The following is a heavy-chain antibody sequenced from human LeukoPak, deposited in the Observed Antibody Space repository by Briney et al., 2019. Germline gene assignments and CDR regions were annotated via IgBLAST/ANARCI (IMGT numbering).Heavy chain of an antibody. Sequence: PGGSLRLSCTASGFSFSGHWMHWARQLPGKGLVWVSRISPTGSTTSYADSVKGRFTVSRDNAKNSLYLQMNSLRAEDTAVYYCASNIVVPADYGMDVWGQGTTVTVSS. D-gene: IGHD2-2*01. V-gene: IGHV3-74*01. CDR3: ASNIVVPADYGMDV. CDR1: GFSFSGHW. J-gene: IGHJ6*02. CDR2: ISPTGSTT.